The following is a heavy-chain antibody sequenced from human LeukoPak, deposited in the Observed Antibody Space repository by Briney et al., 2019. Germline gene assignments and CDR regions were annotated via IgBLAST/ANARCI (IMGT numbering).Heavy chain of an antibody. D-gene: IGHD1-26*01. Sequence: SETLSLTCTVSGGSISSYYWSWIRQPAGKGLEWVGRIYTSGSTIYNPSLKSRVTVSVDTSKNQFSLKLSSVTAADTAVYYCARVGNYGVDVWGQGTTVTVSS. V-gene: IGHV4-4*07. CDR2: IYTSGST. CDR1: GGSISSYY. J-gene: IGHJ6*02. CDR3: ARVGNYGVDV.